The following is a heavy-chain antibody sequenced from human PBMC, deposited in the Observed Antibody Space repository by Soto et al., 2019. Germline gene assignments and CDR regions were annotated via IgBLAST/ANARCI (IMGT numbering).Heavy chain of an antibody. CDR2: VSFDGSSQ. V-gene: IGHV3-30*18. CDR3: AKDQVTGTQSYHLGMDV. J-gene: IGHJ6*02. D-gene: IGHD1-20*01. CDR1: GFTFRTYG. Sequence: QVQLVESGGGVVQPGRSLRLSCAASGFTFRTYGMHWVRQAPGKGLEWVAVVSFDGSSQYYAASVKGRFTISRDNSKNTLSLQLNSLRTEDTAVYYCAKDQVTGTQSYHLGMDVCGQVTTVTVSS.